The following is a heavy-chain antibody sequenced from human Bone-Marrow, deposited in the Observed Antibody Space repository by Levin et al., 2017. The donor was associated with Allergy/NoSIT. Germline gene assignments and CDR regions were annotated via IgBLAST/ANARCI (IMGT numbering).Heavy chain of an antibody. D-gene: IGHD5-12*01. CDR2: IYPGDSDT. CDR1: GYNFAKSW. Sequence: AGESLKISCKASGYNFAKSWIGWVRQMPGKGLEWMGIIYPGDSDTRYSPSFQGQVTIPVDTSITTTYLQLTSLKASDTAIYYCARRFSGYERLDYWGQGTLVTVSS. V-gene: IGHV5-51*01. CDR3: ARRFSGYERLDY. J-gene: IGHJ4*02.